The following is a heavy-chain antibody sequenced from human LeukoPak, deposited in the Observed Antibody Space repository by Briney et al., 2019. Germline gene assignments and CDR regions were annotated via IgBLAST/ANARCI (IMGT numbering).Heavy chain of an antibody. J-gene: IGHJ4*02. V-gene: IGHV3-7*01. CDR2: IKQDGSEK. CDR3: ARGRYRFDY. Sequence: GALRLPCAVSGFSVSGYWMTWVRQAPGKGLEWVANIKQDGSEKNYVDSVKGRFTISRDNAKNSLYLQMNSLRAEDTAVYYCARGRYRFDYWGQGTLVTVSS. CDR1: GFSVSGYW. D-gene: IGHD5-12*01.